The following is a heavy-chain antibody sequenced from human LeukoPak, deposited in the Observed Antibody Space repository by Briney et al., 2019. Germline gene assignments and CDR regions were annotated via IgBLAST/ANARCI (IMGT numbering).Heavy chain of an antibody. CDR1: GFTFSSYA. Sequence: PGGSLRLSCAASGFTFSSYAMSWVRQAPGKGLEWVSAISGSGGNTYYADSVKGRFTIARDNSKTTLYLQMNSLRAEDTAVYYCGKVMDPLGYCTGGVCDRAIEFWGQGTLVTVSP. J-gene: IGHJ4*02. V-gene: IGHV3-23*01. CDR3: GKVMDPLGYCTGGVCDRAIEF. D-gene: IGHD2-8*02. CDR2: ISGSGGNT.